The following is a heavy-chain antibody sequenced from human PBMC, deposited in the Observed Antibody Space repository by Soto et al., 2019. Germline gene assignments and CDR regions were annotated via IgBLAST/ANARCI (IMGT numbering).Heavy chain of an antibody. CDR3: ARLKPYEYYFDY. J-gene: IGHJ4*02. Sequence: QLQLQESGPGLVKPSETLSLTCTVSGGSISSSSYYWGWIRQPPGKGLECVGTIYSSGSTYYTPSLKSRVTISVDTSKNQFSLKLRSVTAADTAVYYCARLKPYEYYFDYWGQGALVTVSS. CDR1: GGSISSSSYY. CDR2: IYSSGST. V-gene: IGHV4-39*01. D-gene: IGHD5-12*01.